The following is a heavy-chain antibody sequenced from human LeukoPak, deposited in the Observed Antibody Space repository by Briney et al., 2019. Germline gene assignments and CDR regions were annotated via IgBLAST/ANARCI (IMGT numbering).Heavy chain of an antibody. CDR2: IYSGGTT. D-gene: IGHD3/OR15-3a*01. J-gene: IGHJ4*02. V-gene: IGHV3-53*01. Sequence: GGSLRLSCAASGFTVSSNYMSWVRQAPGMGLEWGSVIYSGGTTYYADSVKGRFTISRDNSKNMLYLQMNSLRAEDTAVYYCAREPGTDYRKYYFDYWGQGTLVTVSS. CDR1: GFTVSSNY. CDR3: AREPGTDYRKYYFDY.